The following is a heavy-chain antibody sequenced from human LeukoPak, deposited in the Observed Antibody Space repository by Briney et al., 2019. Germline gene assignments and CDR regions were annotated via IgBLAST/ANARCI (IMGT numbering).Heavy chain of an antibody. J-gene: IGHJ4*02. D-gene: IGHD1-26*01. CDR3: AREVRTGIGATDY. Sequence: ASMKLSCKTSGYSFSNYHVHWVRQAPGQGLEWVGIMAPRDDGATYAQKFQGRVTMTRDTSTSTLYMDLSSLRPEDTAVYYCAREVRTGIGATDYWGQGPLVTVSS. CDR1: GYSFSNYH. V-gene: IGHV1-46*01. CDR2: MAPRDDGA.